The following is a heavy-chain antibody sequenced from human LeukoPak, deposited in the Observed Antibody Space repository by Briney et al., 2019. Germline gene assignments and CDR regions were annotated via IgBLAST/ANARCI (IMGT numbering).Heavy chain of an antibody. CDR1: GFTFNNAW. CDR3: AKAPRWNDFIRDYYFDY. CDR2: ISHDGSNK. J-gene: IGHJ4*02. V-gene: IGHV3-30*18. Sequence: GGSLRLSCAASGFTFNNAWMSWVRQAPGKGLEWVAVISHDGSNKYYADSVKGRFTISRDNSKNTLYLQMNSLRAEDTAVYYCAKAPRWNDFIRDYYFDYWGQGTLVTVSS. D-gene: IGHD1-1*01.